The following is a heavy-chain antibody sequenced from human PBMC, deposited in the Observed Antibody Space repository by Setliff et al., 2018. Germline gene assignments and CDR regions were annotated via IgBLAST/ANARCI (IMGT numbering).Heavy chain of an antibody. CDR3: AKEVPYDNGFIYLDY. CDR2: ITSSGSTV. Sequence: PGGSLRLSCAASGLTFSSYWMTWVRQAPGKGLEWVAYITSSGSTVFYADSVKGRFTISRDNAKNSLYLQMNSLRAEDTAVYYCAKEVPYDNGFIYLDYWGLGTLVTVSS. J-gene: IGHJ4*02. D-gene: IGHD3-22*01. V-gene: IGHV3-48*03. CDR1: GLTFSSYW.